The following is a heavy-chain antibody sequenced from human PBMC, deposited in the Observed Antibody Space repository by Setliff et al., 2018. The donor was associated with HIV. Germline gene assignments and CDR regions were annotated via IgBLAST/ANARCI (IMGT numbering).Heavy chain of an antibody. CDR2: IYYSGGT. D-gene: IGHD2-15*01. V-gene: IGHV4-59*12. Sequence: KASETLSLTCTVSGGSISGYHWNWLRQTPGKGLEWIGYIYYSGGTYYNPSLKSRVTISVDTSKNQFSLKLSSVTAADTAVYYCASLYYVWGQGTRVTVSS. J-gene: IGHJ6*02. CDR1: GGSISGYH. CDR3: ASLYYV.